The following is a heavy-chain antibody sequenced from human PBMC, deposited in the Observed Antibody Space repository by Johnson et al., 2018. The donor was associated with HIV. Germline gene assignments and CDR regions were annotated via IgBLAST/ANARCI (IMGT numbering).Heavy chain of an antibody. J-gene: IGHJ3*02. Sequence: VQLVESGGGLVQPGGSLRLSCAASGFIFRNYWMHWVRQAPGKGLVWVARIYSDGSDTAYADSVKGRFTISRDNAKRTLYLQMNSLRAEDTAVYYCANLGRYFDWFPTTNDAFDIWGQGTMVTVSS. V-gene: IGHV3-74*03. CDR2: IYSDGSDT. CDR3: ANLGRYFDWFPTTNDAFDI. CDR1: GFIFRNYW. D-gene: IGHD3-9*01.